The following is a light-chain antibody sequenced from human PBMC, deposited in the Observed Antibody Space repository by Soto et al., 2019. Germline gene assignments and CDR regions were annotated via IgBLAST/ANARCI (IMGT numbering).Light chain of an antibody. CDR2: YND. Sequence: QSVLTQSPSVSGAPRQSVNISCSGNNSTIGSNAVHWYQQLPGKAPKLLMYYNDMLPSGVSDRFSGSKSGASASLAISGLQSEDEGDYYCATWDDRLTAWVFGGGTQLTVL. CDR3: ATWDDRLTAWV. V-gene: IGLV1-36*01. J-gene: IGLJ3*02. CDR1: NSTIGSNA.